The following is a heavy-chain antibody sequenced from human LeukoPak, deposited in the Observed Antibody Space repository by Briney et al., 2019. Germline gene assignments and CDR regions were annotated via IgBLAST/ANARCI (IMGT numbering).Heavy chain of an antibody. Sequence: SETLSLTCAVYGESFSAYYWSWIRQPPGKGLEWIGEINHSGRTIYNPSLTSRVTISVETSKNQFSLKLNSVTAADTAVYYCARDIGGAGYWGQGTLVTVSS. CDR2: INHSGRT. CDR1: GESFSAYY. J-gene: IGHJ4*02. CDR3: ARDIGGAGY. D-gene: IGHD6-19*01. V-gene: IGHV4-34*01.